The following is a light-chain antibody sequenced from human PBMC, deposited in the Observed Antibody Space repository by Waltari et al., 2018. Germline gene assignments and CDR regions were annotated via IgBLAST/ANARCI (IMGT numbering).Light chain of an antibody. Sequence: DIQMTQSPSSLSASVGDRVTITCRASQSISSYLNWYQQKPGKAPKLLIYAASSLQSGVPSRLSCSGSGTDFTLTISSLQPEDFATYYCQQSYSTLLYTCGQGTKLEIK. CDR2: AAS. J-gene: IGKJ2*01. CDR3: QQSYSTLLYT. V-gene: IGKV1-39*01. CDR1: QSISSY.